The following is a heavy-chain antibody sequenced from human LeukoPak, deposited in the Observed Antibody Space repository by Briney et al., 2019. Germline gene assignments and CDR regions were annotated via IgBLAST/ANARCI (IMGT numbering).Heavy chain of an antibody. CDR2: INPKSGGT. CDR3: ARDREIAAAGFDY. Sequence: ASVKVSCKASGYTFTAYYIHWVRQAPGQGLEWMGWINPKSGGTNYAQNFQGRVTMTRDTSISTGYMELSSLRSEDTAVYYCARDREIAAAGFDYWGQGTLVTVSS. D-gene: IGHD6-13*01. J-gene: IGHJ4*02. CDR1: GYTFTAYY. V-gene: IGHV1-2*02.